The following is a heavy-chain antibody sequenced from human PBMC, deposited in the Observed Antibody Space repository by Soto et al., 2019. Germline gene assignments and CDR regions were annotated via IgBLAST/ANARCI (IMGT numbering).Heavy chain of an antibody. J-gene: IGHJ4*02. V-gene: IGHV3-30-3*01. CDR2: ISYDESNK. CDR1: GFTFSSYT. CDR3: VRGREWLLFDY. D-gene: IGHD3-3*01. Sequence: PGGSLRLSCAASGFTFSSYTMHWVRQAPGKGLEWVAVISYDESNKYYADSVKGRSTISRDNSKNTLSLQMNSLRAEDTAVYYCVRGREWLLFDYWGQGTLVTVSS.